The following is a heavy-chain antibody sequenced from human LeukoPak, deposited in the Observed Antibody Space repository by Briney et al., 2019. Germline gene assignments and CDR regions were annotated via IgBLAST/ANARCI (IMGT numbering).Heavy chain of an antibody. CDR1: GFTFSNYA. CDR3: AKSSPMTMVRGANDY. CDR2: VSGSGGST. V-gene: IGHV3-23*01. D-gene: IGHD3-10*01. Sequence: GGSLRLSCAASGFTFSNYAMSWVRQAPGKGLDWVSAVSGSGGSTFYADSVRGRFNISRDNSRNMLYLQMNSLRAEDTAVYYCAKSSPMTMVRGANDYWGQGTLVTVSS. J-gene: IGHJ4*02.